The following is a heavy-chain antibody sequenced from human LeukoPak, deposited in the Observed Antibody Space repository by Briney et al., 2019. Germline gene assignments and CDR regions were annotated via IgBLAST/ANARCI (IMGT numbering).Heavy chain of an antibody. D-gene: IGHD3-22*01. Sequence: PGRSLRLSCAASGFTFSGYGMHWVRQAPGKGLEWVAVIWYDGSNKYYADSVKGRFTISRDNSKNTLYLQMNSLRAEDTAVYYCAREGGIYYDSSGYYFDYWGQGTLVTVSS. CDR1: GFTFSGYG. CDR3: AREGGIYYDSSGYYFDY. V-gene: IGHV3-33*08. J-gene: IGHJ4*02. CDR2: IWYDGSNK.